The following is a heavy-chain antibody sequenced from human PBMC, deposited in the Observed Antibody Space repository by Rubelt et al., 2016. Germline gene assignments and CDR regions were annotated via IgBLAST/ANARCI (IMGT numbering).Heavy chain of an antibody. CDR3: ARKHYGGSADRGRYCVDC. D-gene: IGHD3-22*01. CDR1: GGSISTYS. CDR2: VYYNGKT. Sequence: QVQLQESGPGLVKPSETLSLTCTVSGGSISTYSWTWVRQSPGKGLEWIGYVYYNGKTDYDPSLRSRVTISVDTSKSQFSLCLSSMTAGETAVYYCARKHYGGSADRGRYCVDCWGQGTLVTVSS. J-gene: IGHJ4*02. V-gene: IGHV4-59*01.